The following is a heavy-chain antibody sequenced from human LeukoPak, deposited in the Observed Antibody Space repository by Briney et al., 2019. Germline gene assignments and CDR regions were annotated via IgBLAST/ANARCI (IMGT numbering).Heavy chain of an antibody. CDR3: ARESSSSRYFMDV. Sequence: PSETLSLTCSVSGGSTRTSTPYWGWVRQPPGKGLEWIGSIHYSGSTYKNPSLKSRVTISMDTSGSQFSLKVTSLTAADSAVYFCARESSSSRYFMDVWGRGTTVTVSS. D-gene: IGHD6-6*01. V-gene: IGHV4-39*07. CDR2: IHYSGST. CDR1: GGSTRTSTPY. J-gene: IGHJ6*03.